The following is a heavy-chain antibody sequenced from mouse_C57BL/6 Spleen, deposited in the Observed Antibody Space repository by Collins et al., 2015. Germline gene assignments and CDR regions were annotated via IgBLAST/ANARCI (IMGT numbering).Heavy chain of an antibody. CDR3: ARRGLLRGDWYFDA. CDR1: GFSLSTSGMG. J-gene: IGHJ1*03. Sequence: QVTLKESGPGILQSSQTLSLTCSFSGFSLSTSGMGVSWIRQPSGKGLEWLAHIYWDDDKRYNPSLKSRLTISKDTSRNQVFLKITSVDTADTATYYCARRGLLRGDWYFDAWGTGTTVTVSS. D-gene: IGHD2-3*01. V-gene: IGHV8-12*01. CDR2: IYWDDDK.